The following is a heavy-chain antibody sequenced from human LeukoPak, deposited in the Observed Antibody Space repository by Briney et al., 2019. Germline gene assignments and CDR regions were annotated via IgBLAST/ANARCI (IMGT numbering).Heavy chain of an antibody. D-gene: IGHD3-22*01. Sequence: GGSLRLSCAASGFTFNNYAMSWVRQAPGKGLEWVSSISGSGDYTFHADSVKGRFTISRDNSKDTLYLQMNSLRVEDTAIYYCAKDRPNYYGTNGHYYTRNGDYWGQGTLVTVSS. CDR2: ISGSGDYT. CDR3: AKDRPNYYGTNGHYYTRNGDY. J-gene: IGHJ4*02. V-gene: IGHV3-23*01. CDR1: GFTFNNYA.